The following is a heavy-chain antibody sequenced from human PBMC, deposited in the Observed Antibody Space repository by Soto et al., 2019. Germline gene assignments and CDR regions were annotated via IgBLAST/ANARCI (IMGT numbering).Heavy chain of an antibody. V-gene: IGHV4-59*08. J-gene: IGHJ3*02. CDR3: AGRYGVAFDS. CDR1: GGSISSYY. D-gene: IGHD3-10*01. Sequence: QVQLQESGPGLVKPSETLSLTCTVSGGSISSYYWSWIRQPPGKGLEWIGYIYYSGSTNYNPSLKRPATISVDTSKNQLSLQLSSVTAAHTAVYYCAGRYGVAFDSWGQGTMVTVSS. CDR2: IYYSGST.